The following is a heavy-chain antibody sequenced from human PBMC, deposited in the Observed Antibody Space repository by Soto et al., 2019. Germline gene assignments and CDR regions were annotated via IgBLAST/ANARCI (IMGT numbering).Heavy chain of an antibody. CDR2: IIPIFGTA. Sequence: SVKVSCKASGGTFSSYAISWVRQAPGQGLEWMGGIIPIFGTANYAQKFQGRVTITADESTSTAYMELSSLRSEDTAVYYCANEDDYGDYAGAFDIWGQGTMVTVSS. CDR1: GGTFSSYA. J-gene: IGHJ3*02. V-gene: IGHV1-69*13. CDR3: ANEDDYGDYAGAFDI. D-gene: IGHD4-17*01.